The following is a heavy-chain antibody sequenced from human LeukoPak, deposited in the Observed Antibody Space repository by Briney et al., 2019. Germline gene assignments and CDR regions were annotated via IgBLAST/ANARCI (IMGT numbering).Heavy chain of an antibody. Sequence: AGGSLRLSCAASGFTFSDYYMTWVRQAPGKGLQWVSMIRSDTGTDYADSVKGRFTISRDSSNNTLFLQMNSLRAEDTAVYYCARESNRRLHYYGIDVWGLGTTVTVSS. CDR1: GFTFSDYY. J-gene: IGHJ6*02. D-gene: IGHD2-15*01. V-gene: IGHV3-66*01. CDR2: IRSDTGT. CDR3: ARESNRRLHYYGIDV.